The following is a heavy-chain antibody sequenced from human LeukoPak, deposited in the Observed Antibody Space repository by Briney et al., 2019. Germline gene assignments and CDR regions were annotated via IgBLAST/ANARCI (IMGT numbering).Heavy chain of an antibody. CDR3: ARGGWLPDY. J-gene: IGHJ4*02. D-gene: IGHD3-22*01. V-gene: IGHV3-7*01. Sequence: GGSLRLSCAASGFTFSRYWMSWVRQAPGKGLEWVANIRQDGSEKYYVDSVKGRFTISRDNAKNSLYLQMNSLRAGDTAVYYCARGGWLPDYWGQGTLVTVSS. CDR2: IRQDGSEK. CDR1: GFTFSRYW.